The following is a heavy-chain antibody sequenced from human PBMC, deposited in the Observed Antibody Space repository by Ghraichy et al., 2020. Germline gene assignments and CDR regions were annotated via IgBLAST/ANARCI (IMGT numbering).Heavy chain of an antibody. CDR3: ARVGGQRSGIRPHSGSPKYFDY. CDR1: GGSFSGYY. CDR2: INHSGST. Sequence: GSLRLSCAVYGGSFSGYYWSWIRQPPGKGLEWIGEINHSGSTNYNPSLKSRVTISVDTSKNQFSLKLSSVTAADTAVYYCARVGGQRSGIRPHSGSPKYFDYWGQGTLVTVSS. V-gene: IGHV4-34*01. D-gene: IGHD1-26*01. J-gene: IGHJ4*02.